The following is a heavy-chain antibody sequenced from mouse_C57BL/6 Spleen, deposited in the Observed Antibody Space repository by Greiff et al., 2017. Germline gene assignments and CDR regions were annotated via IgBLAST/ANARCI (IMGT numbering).Heavy chain of an antibody. CDR1: GYTFTSYW. D-gene: IGHD3-2*02. CDR2: IYPGSGST. V-gene: IGHV1-55*01. J-gene: IGHJ4*01. CDR3: ARSPSDSSGYYYAMDY. Sequence: VQLQQPGAELVKPGASVKMSCKASGYTFTSYWITWVKQRPGQGLEWIGDIYPGSGSTNYNEKFKSKATQTVDTSSSTAYMQLSSLTSEDSAVYYSARSPSDSSGYYYAMDYWGQGTSVTVSS.